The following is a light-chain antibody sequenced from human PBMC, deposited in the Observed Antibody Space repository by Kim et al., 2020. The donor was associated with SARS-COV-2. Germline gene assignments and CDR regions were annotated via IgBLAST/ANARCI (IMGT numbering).Light chain of an antibody. CDR1: SLRNYY. Sequence: SSELTQDPAVSVALGQTVRITCQGDSLRNYYTSWYQQKPGQAPVLVIYGKTDRPSGVPDRFSGSRSGNTASLTITGAQAEDEADYYCSSRDSSGNHVLFG. J-gene: IGLJ2*01. V-gene: IGLV3-19*01. CDR2: GKT. CDR3: SSRDSSGNHVL.